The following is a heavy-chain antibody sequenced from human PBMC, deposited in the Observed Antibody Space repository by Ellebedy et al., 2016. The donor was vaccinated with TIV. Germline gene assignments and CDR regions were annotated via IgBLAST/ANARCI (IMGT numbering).Heavy chain of an antibody. Sequence: ASVKVSCKASGYTFTSCQMHWVRHAPGQGLEWMGLINPTDGGTILAQKFQGRVTMTRDTSTSTVYMELNSLRSDDTAVYYCAREGSTFYDLLTGSYYQYDMDLWGQGTTVTVSS. D-gene: IGHD3-9*01. J-gene: IGHJ6*02. CDR1: GYTFTSCQ. V-gene: IGHV1-46*01. CDR2: INPTDGGT. CDR3: AREGSTFYDLLTGSYYQYDMDL.